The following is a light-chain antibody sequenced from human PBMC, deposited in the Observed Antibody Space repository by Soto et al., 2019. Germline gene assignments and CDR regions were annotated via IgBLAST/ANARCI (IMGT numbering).Light chain of an antibody. J-gene: IGLJ2*01. CDR3: AAWDGSLNHIL. Sequence: QSVLTQPPSASGTPGQGVAISCSGSSSNMGSNTANWYQHLPGTAPKLLIYNDNQRPSGVPDRFFGSKSGTSASLAITGPQSEDEADYYCAAWDGSLNHILFGGGTKLTVL. CDR2: NDN. CDR1: SSNMGSNT. V-gene: IGLV1-44*01.